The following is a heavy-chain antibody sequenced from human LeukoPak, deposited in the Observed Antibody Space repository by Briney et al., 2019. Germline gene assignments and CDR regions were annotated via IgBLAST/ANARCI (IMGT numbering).Heavy chain of an antibody. CDR2: VYHTGST. CDR1: GGSITSPYW. D-gene: IGHD4-17*01. Sequence: SETLSLTCAVFGGSITSPYWWTWVRQSPGKGLEWIGEVYHTGSTNHNPSLKSRVTMSVDKSNNQFSLKLTSLTAADTAVYYCASRDDSGPYWGQGTLVTVSS. CDR3: ASRDDSGPY. J-gene: IGHJ4*02. V-gene: IGHV4-4*02.